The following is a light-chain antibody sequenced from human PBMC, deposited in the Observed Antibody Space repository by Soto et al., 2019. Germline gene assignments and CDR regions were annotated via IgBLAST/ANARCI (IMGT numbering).Light chain of an antibody. CDR1: KLGDKF. CDR3: QAWDSSTAV. V-gene: IGLV3-1*01. CDR2: QHS. J-gene: IGLJ2*01. Sequence: SSELTQPHSVSVSPGQTASITCSGDKLGDKFASWYQQKPGQSPVLVIYQHSKRPSGIPERFSGSNSGNTATLTISGTQAMDEADYYCQAWDSSTAVFGGGTKLTVL.